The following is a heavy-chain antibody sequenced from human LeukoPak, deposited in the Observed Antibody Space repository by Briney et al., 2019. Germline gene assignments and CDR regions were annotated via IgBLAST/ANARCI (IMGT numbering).Heavy chain of an antibody. CDR2: IYYSGST. Sequence: SETLSLTCTVSGGSISSSSYYWGWIRQPPGKGLEWIGSIYYSGSTYNNPSLKSRVTISVDTSKNQFSLKLSSVTAAGTAVYYCARHDVGCSGGSCYLYYFDYWGQGTLVTVSS. CDR1: GGSISSSSYY. D-gene: IGHD2-15*01. CDR3: ARHDVGCSGGSCYLYYFDY. J-gene: IGHJ4*02. V-gene: IGHV4-39*01.